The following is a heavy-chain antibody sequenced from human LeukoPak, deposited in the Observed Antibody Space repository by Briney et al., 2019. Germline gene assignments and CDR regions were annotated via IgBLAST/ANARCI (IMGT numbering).Heavy chain of an antibody. V-gene: IGHV4-59*01. CDR2: IYDSGST. D-gene: IGHD6-6*01. CDR1: GGSTSSYY. J-gene: IGHJ4*02. Sequence: PSETLSLTCTVSGGSTSSYYWSWIRQPPGKGLEWIGFIYDSGSTYYNPSLKSRVTISVDTSKNQFSLKLSSVTAADTVMYYCALYSSSSDYWGQGTLVTVSS. CDR3: ALYSSSSDY.